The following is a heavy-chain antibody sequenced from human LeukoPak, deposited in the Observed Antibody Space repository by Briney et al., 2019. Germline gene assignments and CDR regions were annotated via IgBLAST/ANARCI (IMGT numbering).Heavy chain of an antibody. J-gene: IGHJ4*02. CDR2: IIENGGET. V-gene: IGHV3-23*01. CDR3: AKDYEYNSNTWYFH. CDR1: GFTFNKFA. D-gene: IGHD6-13*01. Sequence: GGSLRLSCAASGFTFNKFAMSWVRQAPGKGLEWVSGIIENGGETYYADSVRGRFTISRDNSKNTLYLQMNSLRAEDTAVYYCAKDYEYNSNTWYFHWGRGTLVTVSS.